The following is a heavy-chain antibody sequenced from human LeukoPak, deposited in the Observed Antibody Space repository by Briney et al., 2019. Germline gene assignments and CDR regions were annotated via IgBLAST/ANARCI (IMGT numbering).Heavy chain of an antibody. CDR1: GGSISSYY. CDR2: IYYSGST. Sequence: SETLSLTCTVSGGSISSYYWSWIRQPPGKGREWIGYIYYSGSTNYNPSLKSRVTISVDTSKNQFSLKLSSVTAADTAVYYCARHSDPYYDILTGYYSGLSVGDWGQGTLVTVSS. D-gene: IGHD3-9*01. V-gene: IGHV4-59*08. CDR3: ARHSDPYYDILTGYYSGLSVGD. J-gene: IGHJ4*02.